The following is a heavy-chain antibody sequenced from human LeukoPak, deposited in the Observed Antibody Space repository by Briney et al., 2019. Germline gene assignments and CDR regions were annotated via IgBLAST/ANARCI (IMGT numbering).Heavy chain of an antibody. CDR2: IYYSGST. V-gene: IGHV4-59*08. D-gene: IGHD5-24*01. J-gene: IGHJ6*03. CDR3: ARHVGGGYNPYYYYYMDV. Sequence: PSETLSLTCTVSGGSIRSYYWSWIRQPPGKGLEWIAYIYYSGSTNYNPSLKSRVTISVDTSKNQFSLKLSSVTAADTAVYYCARHVGGGYNPYYYYYMDVWGKGTTVTISS. CDR1: GGSIRSYY.